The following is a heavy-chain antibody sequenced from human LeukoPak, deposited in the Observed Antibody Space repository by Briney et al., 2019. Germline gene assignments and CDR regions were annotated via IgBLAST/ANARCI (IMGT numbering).Heavy chain of an antibody. J-gene: IGHJ6*03. D-gene: IGHD5-12*01. V-gene: IGHV3-23*01. CDR3: ASTYKDGGYDLSYYYYYYMDV. CDR1: GFTFSTYA. CDR2: IRGCSRST. Sequence: GGSLRLSCAASGFTFSTYAMSWVRQAPGKGLGWVSVIRGCSRSTYYADSGKGRFTLSRDNSRHPLYLQTDSVRAKQPSVYYRASTYKDGGYDLSYYYYYYMDVWGKGTTVSVSS.